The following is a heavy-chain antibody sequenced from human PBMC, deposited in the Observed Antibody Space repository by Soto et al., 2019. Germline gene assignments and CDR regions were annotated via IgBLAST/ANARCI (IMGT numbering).Heavy chain of an antibody. V-gene: IGHV5-51*01. Sequence: GESLKISCKGSGYSFAGYWIGWVRQMPGKGLDWMGVIYPGDSDTRYSPSFHGQVTISADKSISTAYLQWSSLKASDTAMYFCARLPGVRGVFDGFNVWGQGSMVTVS. D-gene: IGHD3-10*01. J-gene: IGHJ3*01. CDR2: IYPGDSDT. CDR3: ARLPGVRGVFDGFNV. CDR1: GYSFAGYW.